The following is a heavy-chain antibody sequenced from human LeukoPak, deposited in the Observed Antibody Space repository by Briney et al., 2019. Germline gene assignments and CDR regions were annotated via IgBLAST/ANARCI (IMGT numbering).Heavy chain of an antibody. Sequence: SETLSLTCAVYGGSFSGYYWCWIRQPPGKGLEWIGEINHSGSTNYNPSLKSRVTISVDTSKNQFSLKLSSVTAADTAVYYCARGGVPAALRYNWFDPWGQGTLVTVSS. CDR2: INHSGST. CDR1: GGSFSGYY. D-gene: IGHD2-2*01. V-gene: IGHV4-34*01. J-gene: IGHJ5*02. CDR3: ARGGVPAALRYNWFDP.